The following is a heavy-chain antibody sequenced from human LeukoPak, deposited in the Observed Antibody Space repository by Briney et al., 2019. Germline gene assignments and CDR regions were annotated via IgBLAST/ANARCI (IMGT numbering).Heavy chain of an antibody. V-gene: IGHV4-34*01. D-gene: IGHD3-10*01. CDR1: GGSFRGYY. Sequence: SETLSLTCAVYGGSFRGYYWSWIRQPPGKGLEWIGEINHSGSTNYNPSLKSRVTISVDTSKNQFSLKLSSVPAADTAVYYCARGAMVRGVITLDYWGQGTLVTVSS. CDR3: ARGAMVRGVITLDY. J-gene: IGHJ4*02. CDR2: INHSGST.